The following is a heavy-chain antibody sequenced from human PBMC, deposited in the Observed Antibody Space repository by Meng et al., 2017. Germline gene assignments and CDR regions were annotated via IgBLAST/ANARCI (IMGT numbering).Heavy chain of an antibody. CDR2: INPSGGST. CDR1: GYTFTSYD. CDR3: ARDGGVSAFDI. V-gene: IGHV1-46*01. D-gene: IGHD3-16*01. Sequence: ASVKVSCKASGYTFTSYDMHWVRQAPGQGLEWMGIINPSGGSTSYAQKFQGRVTMTRDTSTSTGYMELSSLRSEDTAVYYCARDGGVSAFDIWGQGTMVTVSS. J-gene: IGHJ3*02.